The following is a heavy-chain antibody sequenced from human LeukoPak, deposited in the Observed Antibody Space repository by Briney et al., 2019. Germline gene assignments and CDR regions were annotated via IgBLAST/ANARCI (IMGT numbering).Heavy chain of an antibody. Sequence: GSLRLSCTASGFTFSNYVMRWVRQAPGKGLECLSGISDSGYYTGYADSVKGRFTISRDNSRNMLYLQMNSLRAEDTALYYCARGTSLSSGSDYGMDVWGQGTTVTVSS. V-gene: IGHV3-23*01. CDR3: ARGTSLSSGSDYGMDV. J-gene: IGHJ6*02. CDR2: ISDSGYYT. CDR1: GFTFSNYV. D-gene: IGHD3-10*01.